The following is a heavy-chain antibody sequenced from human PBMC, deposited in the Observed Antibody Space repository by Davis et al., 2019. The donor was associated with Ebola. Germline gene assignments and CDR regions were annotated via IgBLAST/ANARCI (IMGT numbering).Heavy chain of an antibody. CDR1: GGSISSPF. V-gene: IGHV4-59*11. D-gene: IGHD5/OR15-5a*01. CDR2: IHSSGNT. J-gene: IGHJ4*02. CDR3: ARGRHLSVSPFAY. Sequence: PSETLSLTCLVSGGSISSPFWTRIRQSPGKGLEWIGYIHSSGNTNYNPSFKSRVTVSLDASKSQSSLKLSSVTAADTAVYYCARGRHLSVSPFAYWGQGILVTVSP.